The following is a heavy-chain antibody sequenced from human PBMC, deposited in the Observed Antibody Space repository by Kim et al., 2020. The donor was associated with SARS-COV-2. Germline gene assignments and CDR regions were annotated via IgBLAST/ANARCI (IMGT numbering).Heavy chain of an antibody. CDR1: GFTFRDYA. Sequence: GRSLRLSCQTSGFTFRDYAMSWFRQAPGKGLEWVSLIRAKPYGGTTEYAASVKDRFTISRDDSKSIAFLQMNSLKTEDTDVYYCTRYDTAYPDSTGYFTFDYSTRGTLVTVSS. J-gene: IGHJ4*02. V-gene: IGHV3-49*03. CDR2: IRAKPYGGTT. D-gene: IGHD3-22*01. CDR3: TRYDTAYPDSTGYFTFDY.